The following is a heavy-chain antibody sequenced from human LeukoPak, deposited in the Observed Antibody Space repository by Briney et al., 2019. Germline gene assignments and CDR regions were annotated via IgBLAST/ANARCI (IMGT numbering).Heavy chain of an antibody. V-gene: IGHV4-39*07. CDR3: AREGGPAASYSWFDP. Sequence: SETLSLTCTVSGGSISSSSYYWGWIRQPPGKGLEWIGSIYYSGSTYYNPSLKSRVTISVDTSKNQFSLKLSSVTAADTAVYYCAREGGPAASYSWFDPWGQGTLVTVSS. D-gene: IGHD2-2*01. CDR2: IYYSGST. CDR1: GGSISSSSYY. J-gene: IGHJ5*02.